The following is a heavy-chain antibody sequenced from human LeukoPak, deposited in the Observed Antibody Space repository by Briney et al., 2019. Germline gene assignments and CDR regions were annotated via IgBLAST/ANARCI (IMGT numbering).Heavy chain of an antibody. CDR2: IYHSGST. Sequence: SETLSLTCTVSGYSISSDYYWGWIRQPPGKGLEWIGSIYHSGSTYYNPSLKSRVTISVDTSKNQFSLKLSSVTAADTAVYYCARDYSSGYSNAFDIWGQGTMVTVSS. D-gene: IGHD3-22*01. CDR1: GYSISSDYY. V-gene: IGHV4-38-2*02. CDR3: ARDYSSGYSNAFDI. J-gene: IGHJ3*02.